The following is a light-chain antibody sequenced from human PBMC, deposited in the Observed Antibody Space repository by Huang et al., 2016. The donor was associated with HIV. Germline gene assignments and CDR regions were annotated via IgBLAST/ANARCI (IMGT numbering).Light chain of an antibody. Sequence: EIVMTQSPATLSVSPGERATLSCRASQSVSSNLAWYQQKPGQAPSLLIYGASTRATCIPARFSGSGSGTEFTLTISRLQSEDFAVYYCQQYNNWPLYTFGQGTKLEI. CDR2: GAS. V-gene: IGKV3-15*01. J-gene: IGKJ2*01. CDR1: QSVSSN. CDR3: QQYNNWPLYT.